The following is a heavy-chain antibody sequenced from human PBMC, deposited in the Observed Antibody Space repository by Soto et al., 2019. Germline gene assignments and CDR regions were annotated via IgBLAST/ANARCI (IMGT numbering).Heavy chain of an antibody. D-gene: IGHD4-17*01. J-gene: IGHJ4*02. Sequence: QVQLQESGPGLVKPSQTLSLTCTVSGGSISSGDYYWSWIRQPPGKGLEWIGYIYYSGSPYYNPSLQGRLTIPVDTSTRHFSLTLTSVTAADTAVYYCARADAYGEPIDYWGQGTLVTVSS. CDR2: IYYSGSP. V-gene: IGHV4-30-4*01. CDR1: GGSISSGDYY. CDR3: ARADAYGEPIDY.